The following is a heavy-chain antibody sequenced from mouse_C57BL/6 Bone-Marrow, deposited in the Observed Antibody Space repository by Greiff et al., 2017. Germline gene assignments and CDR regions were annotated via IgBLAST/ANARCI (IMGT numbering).Heavy chain of an antibody. CDR3: ARFSYGNYFYAMDY. CDR1: GYTFTSYG. V-gene: IGHV1-81*01. J-gene: IGHJ4*01. Sequence: VQLQQSGAELARPGASVKLSCKASGYTFTSYGISWVKQRTGQGLEWIGEIYPRRGNTYYNEKFKGKATLTADKSSSTAYMELRSLTSEDSAVYFCARFSYGNYFYAMDYWGQGTSVTVSS. CDR2: IYPRRGNT. D-gene: IGHD2-1*01.